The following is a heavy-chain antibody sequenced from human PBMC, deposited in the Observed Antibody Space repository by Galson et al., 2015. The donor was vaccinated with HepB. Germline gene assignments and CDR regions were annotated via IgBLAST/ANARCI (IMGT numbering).Heavy chain of an antibody. Sequence: TLSLTCPVSGASIGGYYWIWIRQSPGKGLEWIGYFYNNGNTNYNPSLKSRVTISADRSKNQFSLKLGSVTAADTAVYYCGRDLSGGVGYLGPGTLVTVSS. CDR3: GRDLSGGVGY. J-gene: IGHJ4*02. CDR1: GASIGGYY. D-gene: IGHD1-1*01. V-gene: IGHV4-59*01. CDR2: FYNNGNT.